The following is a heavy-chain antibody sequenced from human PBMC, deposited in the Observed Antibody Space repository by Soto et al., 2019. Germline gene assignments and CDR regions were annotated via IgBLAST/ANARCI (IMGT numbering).Heavy chain of an antibody. J-gene: IGHJ4*02. CDR1: GFTFNSYA. CDR2: ISGSGGTT. CDR3: AKDGGYSSGWPN. Sequence: EVQLLESGGGLVQPGGSLRLSCAASGFTFNSYAMSWVRQAPGKGLEWVSAISGSGGTTHYADSVKGRFTISRDSFKNTLYLQINSLRAEDTAVYYCAKDGGYSSGWPNWGQGTLVTVSS. V-gene: IGHV3-23*01. D-gene: IGHD6-19*01.